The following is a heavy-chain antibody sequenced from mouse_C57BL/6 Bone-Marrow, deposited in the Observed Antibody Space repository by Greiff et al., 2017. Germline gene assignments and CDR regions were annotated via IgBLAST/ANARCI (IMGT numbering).Heavy chain of an antibody. CDR1: GYAFSSSW. V-gene: IGHV1-82*01. CDR3: ARGSGYTLDY. D-gene: IGHD3-2*02. J-gene: IGHJ2*01. Sequence: VQLQQSGPELVKPGASVKISCKASGYAFSSSWMNWVKQRPGKGLEWIGRIYPGDGDTNYNGKFKGKATLTADKSSSTAYMQLSSLTSEDSAVYFCARGSGYTLDYWGQGTTLTVAS. CDR2: IYPGDGDT.